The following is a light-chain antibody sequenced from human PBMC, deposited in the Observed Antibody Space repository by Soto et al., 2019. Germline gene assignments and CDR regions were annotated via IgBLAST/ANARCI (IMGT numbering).Light chain of an antibody. Sequence: QSVLTQSPSASASLGASVKLTCTLSSGHSSYAIAWHQQQPEKGPRYLMKLNSDGSHSKGDGIPDRFSGSSSGAERYLTISSLQSEDEADYYWQTWGTCIQGVFGGGTKLTVL. V-gene: IGLV4-69*01. CDR3: QTWGTCIQGV. J-gene: IGLJ3*02. CDR2: LNSDGSH. CDR1: SGHSSYA.